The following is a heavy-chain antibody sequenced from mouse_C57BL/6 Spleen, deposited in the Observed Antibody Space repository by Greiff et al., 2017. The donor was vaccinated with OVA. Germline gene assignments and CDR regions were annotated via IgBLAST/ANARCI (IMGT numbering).Heavy chain of an antibody. Sequence: EVMLVESEGGLVQPGSSMKLSCTASGFTFSDYYMAWVRQVPEKGLEWVANINYDGSSTYYLDSLKSRFIISRDIAKNILYLQMSSLKSEDTATYYCAREGSGPYYAMDYWGQGTSVTVSS. J-gene: IGHJ4*01. V-gene: IGHV5-16*01. CDR2: INYDGSST. CDR1: GFTFSDYY. CDR3: AREGSGPYYAMDY. D-gene: IGHD3-2*02.